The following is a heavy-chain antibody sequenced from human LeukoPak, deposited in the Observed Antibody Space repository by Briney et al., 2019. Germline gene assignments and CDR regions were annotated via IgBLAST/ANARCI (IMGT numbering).Heavy chain of an antibody. CDR3: VTLLFDY. V-gene: IGHV1-69*05. J-gene: IGHJ4*02. Sequence: SVKVSCKASGGTFSSYAINWVRQAPGQGLEWMGGIIPIFGTANYAQKLQGRVTMTTDTSTSTAYMELRSLRSDDTAVYYCVTLLFDYWGQGTLVTVSS. CDR1: GGTFSSYA. CDR2: IIPIFGTA.